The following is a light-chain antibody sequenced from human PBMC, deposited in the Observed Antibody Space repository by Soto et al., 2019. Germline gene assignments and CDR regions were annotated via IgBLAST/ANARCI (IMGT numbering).Light chain of an antibody. J-gene: IGLJ2*01. CDR3: QSYDSSLSDLV. Sequence: QSVLTQPPSVSGAPGQRVTISCTGSSSNIGAGYDVHWYQQLPGTAPKLLIYVNSNRPSGVPDRFSGSKSDTSASLAITGLQAEDEADYYCQSYDSSLSDLVFGGGTKLTVL. CDR1: SSNIGAGYD. CDR2: VNS. V-gene: IGLV1-40*01.